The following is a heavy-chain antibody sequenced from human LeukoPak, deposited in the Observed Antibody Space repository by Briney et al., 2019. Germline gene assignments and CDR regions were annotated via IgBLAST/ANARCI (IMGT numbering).Heavy chain of an antibody. J-gene: IGHJ6*03. CDR1: GYTFTSYD. D-gene: IGHD2-2*01. CDR2: INPNSGGT. V-gene: IGHV1-2*02. CDR3: AREDIVVVPAAPGNYYYMDV. Sequence: SVEVSCKASGYTFTSYDINWVRQATGQGLEWMGWINPNSGGTNYAQKFQGRVTMTRDTSISTAYMELSRLRSDDTAVYYCAREDIVVVPAAPGNYYYMDVWGKGTTVTISS.